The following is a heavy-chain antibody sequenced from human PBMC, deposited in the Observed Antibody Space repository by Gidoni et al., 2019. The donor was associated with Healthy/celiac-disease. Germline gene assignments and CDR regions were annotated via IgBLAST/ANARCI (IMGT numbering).Heavy chain of an antibody. Sequence: QVQLQQWGAGLLKPSETLSLTCAVYGGSFSGYYWSWIRQPPGKGLEWIGEINHSGSTNYNPSLKSRVTISVDTSKNQFSLKLSSVTAADTAVYYCASLTRSPHPFEINWGQGTLVTVSS. D-gene: IGHD3-9*01. V-gene: IGHV4-34*01. CDR1: GGSFSGYY. J-gene: IGHJ4*02. CDR2: INHSGST. CDR3: ASLTRSPHPFEIN.